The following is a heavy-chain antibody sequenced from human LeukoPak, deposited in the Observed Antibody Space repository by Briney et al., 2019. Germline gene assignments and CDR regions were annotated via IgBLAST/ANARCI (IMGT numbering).Heavy chain of an antibody. D-gene: IGHD3-16*01. Sequence: SETLSLTCTVSGGSISSSSYYWDWIRQPPGKGLEWIGSIYYSGSTYYNPSLKSRVTISVDTSKNQFSLKLSSVTAADTAVYYCARRGSGSIKYWGQGTLVTVSS. J-gene: IGHJ4*02. CDR3: ARRGSGSIKY. CDR1: GGSISSSSYY. V-gene: IGHV4-39*07. CDR2: IYYSGST.